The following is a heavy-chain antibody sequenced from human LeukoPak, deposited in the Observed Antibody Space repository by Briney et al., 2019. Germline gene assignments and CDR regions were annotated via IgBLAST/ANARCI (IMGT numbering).Heavy chain of an antibody. J-gene: IGHJ6*03. CDR1: GGSFSGYY. CDR2: INHSGST. CDR3: ARVERITMIVVVKAQYYYYMDV. V-gene: IGHV4-34*01. Sequence: SETLSLTCAVYGGSFSGYYWSWIRQPPGKGLEWIGEINHSGSTNYNPSLKSRVTISVGTSKNQFSLKLSSVTAADTAVYYCARVERITMIVVVKAQYYYYMDVWGKGTTVTVSS. D-gene: IGHD3-22*01.